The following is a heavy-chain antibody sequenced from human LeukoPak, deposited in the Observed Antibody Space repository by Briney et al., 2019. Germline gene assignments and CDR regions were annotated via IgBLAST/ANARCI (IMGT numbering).Heavy chain of an antibody. V-gene: IGHV4-38-2*02. CDR2: IYHSGST. D-gene: IGHD2/OR15-2a*01. Sequence: SETLSLTCTVSGYSISSGYYWGWIRQPPGKGLEWIGSIYHSGSTYYNPSLKSRVTISVDTSKNQFSLKLSSVTAADTAVYYCARTLSGYWYFDLWGRGTLVTVSS. J-gene: IGHJ2*01. CDR1: GYSISSGYY. CDR3: ARTLSGYWYFDL.